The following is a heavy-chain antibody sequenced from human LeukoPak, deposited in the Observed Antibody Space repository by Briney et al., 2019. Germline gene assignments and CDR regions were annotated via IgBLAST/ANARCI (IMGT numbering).Heavy chain of an antibody. CDR3: AKAQQQLVLSYFDY. Sequence: PGGSLTLSCAASGFTFSSYALSWLRQAPEKGLEWVSAISGSGGSTYYADSVKGRFTISRDNSKNTLYLQMNSLRAEDTAVYYCAKAQQQLVLSYFDYWGQGTLVTVSS. D-gene: IGHD6-13*01. J-gene: IGHJ4*02. V-gene: IGHV3-23*01. CDR2: ISGSGGST. CDR1: GFTFSSYA.